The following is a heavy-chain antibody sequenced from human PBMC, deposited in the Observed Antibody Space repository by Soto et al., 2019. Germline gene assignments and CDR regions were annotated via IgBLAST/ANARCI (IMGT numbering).Heavy chain of an antibody. D-gene: IGHD3-16*01. CDR3: AGGWRWGDY. CDR1: GFTFSNYG. Sequence: QVQVVESGGGVVQPGRSLRLSCAASGFTFSNYGMQWVRQAPGKGLEWVAVISYDGSNKYYADSVKGRFTISRDNSKNPLYLQMNSLRNEDTAVHYCAGGWRWGDYWGQGTLVTVSS. J-gene: IGHJ4*02. CDR2: ISYDGSNK. V-gene: IGHV3-30*03.